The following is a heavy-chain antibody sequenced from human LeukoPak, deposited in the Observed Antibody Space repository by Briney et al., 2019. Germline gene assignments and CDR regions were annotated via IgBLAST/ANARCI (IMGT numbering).Heavy chain of an antibody. V-gene: IGHV3-7*05. Sequence: GGSLRLSCAASGFTFSSYVMSWVRQAPGKGLEYVANIKEDGSEKYYVDSVKGRFTISRDNSKNSLYLQMNSLRGEDTAVYYCVRDGHQGMLTWCWGQGTLVTVSS. CDR3: VRDGHQGMLTWC. D-gene: IGHD3-16*01. CDR1: GFTFSSYV. J-gene: IGHJ4*02. CDR2: IKEDGSEK.